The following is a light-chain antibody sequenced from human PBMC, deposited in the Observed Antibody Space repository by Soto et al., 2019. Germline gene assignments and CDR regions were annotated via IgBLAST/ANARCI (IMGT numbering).Light chain of an antibody. J-gene: IGLJ3*02. CDR1: NSDIGAYNY. V-gene: IGLV2-14*03. CDR2: DLN. CDR3: SSYTSSSIRV. Sequence: QSALTQPASVSGSPGQSITISCTGTNSDIGAYNYVSWYQHHPGKAPKLIIYDLNNRPSGLSNRFSGSKSGNTASLTISGLQAEDEADYYCSSYTSSSIRVFGGGTKLTVL.